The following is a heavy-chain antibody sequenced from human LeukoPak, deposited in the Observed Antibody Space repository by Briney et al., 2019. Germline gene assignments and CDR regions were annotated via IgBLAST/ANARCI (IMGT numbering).Heavy chain of an antibody. J-gene: IGHJ6*03. CDR3: ATNSGWDYYYMDV. V-gene: IGHV1-24*01. Sequence: GASVKVSCKVSGYTLTELSMHWVRQAPGKGLEWMGGFDPEDGETIYAQKFQGRVTMTEDTSTDTAYMELSSLRPEDTAVYYCATNSGWDYYYMDVWGKGTTVTVSS. CDR2: FDPEDGET. CDR1: GYTLTELS. D-gene: IGHD6-19*01.